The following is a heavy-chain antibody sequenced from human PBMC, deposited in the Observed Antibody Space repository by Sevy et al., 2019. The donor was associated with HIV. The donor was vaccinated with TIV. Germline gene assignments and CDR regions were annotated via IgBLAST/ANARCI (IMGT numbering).Heavy chain of an antibody. V-gene: IGHV3-9*01. D-gene: IGHD6-13*01. J-gene: IGHJ4*02. CDR3: AKDPRIAAAGIYRNYVDY. CDR2: ISWNSGSI. Sequence: GGSLRLSCAASGFTFDGYAMHWVRQAPGKGLEWVSGISWNSGSIGYAASVKGRFTISRDNAKNSLYRQMSSLRAEDTALYYCAKDPRIAAAGIYRNYVDYWGQGTLVTVSS. CDR1: GFTFDGYA.